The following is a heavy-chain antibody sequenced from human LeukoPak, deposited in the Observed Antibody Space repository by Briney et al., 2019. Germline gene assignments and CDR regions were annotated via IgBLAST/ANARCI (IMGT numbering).Heavy chain of an antibody. V-gene: IGHV1-69*13. Sequence: SVKVSFKASGGTFSSYAISWVRQAPGQGLEWMGGIIPIFGTANYAQKFQGRVTITADESTSTAYKELSSLRSEDTAVYYCARDGRDGYNYNYYYGMDVWGQGTTVTVSS. J-gene: IGHJ6*02. D-gene: IGHD5-24*01. CDR3: ARDGRDGYNYNYYYGMDV. CDR2: IIPIFGTA. CDR1: GGTFSSYA.